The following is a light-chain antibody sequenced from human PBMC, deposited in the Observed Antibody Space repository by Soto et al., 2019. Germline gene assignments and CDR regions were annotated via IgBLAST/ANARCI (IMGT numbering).Light chain of an antibody. CDR3: QQYNSRPLL. CDR1: QSVNSRY. CDR2: VAS. Sequence: EIVLTQSPGTLSLSPGERATLSCRASQSVNSRYLAWYQQKPGQAPRLLIYVASTRATGIPARFSGSGSGTEFTLTISSLESEDFAVYYCQQYNSRPLLFGPGTKVDIK. V-gene: IGKV3-20*01. J-gene: IGKJ3*01.